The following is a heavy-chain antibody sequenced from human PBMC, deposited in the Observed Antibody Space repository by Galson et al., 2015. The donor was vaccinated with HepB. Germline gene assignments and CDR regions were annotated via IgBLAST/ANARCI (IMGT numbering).Heavy chain of an antibody. Sequence: SLRLSCAASGFTFSSYAMHWVRQAPGKGLEWVAVISYDGSNKYYADSVKGRFTISRDNSKNTLYLQMNSLRAEDTAVYYCARPAASTDWYFDLWGRGTLVTVSS. CDR3: ARPAASTDWYFDL. V-gene: IGHV3-30-3*01. CDR1: GFTFSSYA. CDR2: ISYDGSNK. J-gene: IGHJ2*01. D-gene: IGHD2-2*01.